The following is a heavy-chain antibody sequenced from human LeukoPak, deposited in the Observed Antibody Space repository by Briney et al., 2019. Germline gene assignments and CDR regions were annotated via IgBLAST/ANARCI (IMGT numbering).Heavy chain of an antibody. CDR1: GFTFSSYW. J-gene: IGHJ3*01. V-gene: IGHV3-74*01. CDR3: LGAFDF. CDR2: INTDGSST. Sequence: GGSLRLSCAASGFTFSSYWMDWVRQAPGKGLVWVSRINTDGSSTNYADSVKGRFTISRDNAQNSLYLQMNSLRVEDTAVYYCLGAFDFWGQGTMVTVSS.